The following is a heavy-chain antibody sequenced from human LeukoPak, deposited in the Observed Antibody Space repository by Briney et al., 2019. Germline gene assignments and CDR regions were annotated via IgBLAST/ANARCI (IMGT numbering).Heavy chain of an antibody. J-gene: IGHJ4*02. CDR2: IYYSGST. Sequence: SETLSLTCTVSGGSTSSSSYYWGWIRQPPGKGLEWIGSIYYSGSTYYNPSLKSRVTISVDTSKNQFSLKLSSVTAADTAVYYCARLYSGSYGFDYWGQGTLVTVSS. V-gene: IGHV4-39*01. CDR1: GGSTSSSSYY. CDR3: ARLYSGSYGFDY. D-gene: IGHD1-26*01.